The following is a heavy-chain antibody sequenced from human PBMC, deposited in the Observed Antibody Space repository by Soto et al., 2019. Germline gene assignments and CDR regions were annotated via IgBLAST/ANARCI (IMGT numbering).Heavy chain of an antibody. J-gene: IGHJ4*02. V-gene: IGHV3-23*01. CDR2: ISGSGGST. CDR3: AKRVEYYGSGSYYPFFYY. D-gene: IGHD3-10*01. CDR1: GFTFSSFA. Sequence: EVQLLESGGGLVQPGGSLRLSCAASGFTFSSFAMSWVRQAPGKGLEWVSAISGSGGSTYYADSVKGRFTISRDNSKNTLYLQMNSLRAEDTAVYYCAKRVEYYGSGSYYPFFYYWGQGTLVTVSS.